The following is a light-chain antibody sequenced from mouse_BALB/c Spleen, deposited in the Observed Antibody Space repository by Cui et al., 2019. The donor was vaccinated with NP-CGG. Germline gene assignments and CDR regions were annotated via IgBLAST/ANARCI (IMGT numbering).Light chain of an antibody. J-gene: IGLJ1*01. Sequence: QSVVTQESALTTSPGETVTLTCRSSTGAVTTGNYANWVQEKPDHLFTGLIGGTNNRIPGVPARFSGSLIGDKAALTITGAQTDEEAIYFCALWYSNHWVFGGGTKLTVL. CDR2: GTN. CDR1: TGAVTTGNY. CDR3: ALWYSNHWV. V-gene: IGLV1*01.